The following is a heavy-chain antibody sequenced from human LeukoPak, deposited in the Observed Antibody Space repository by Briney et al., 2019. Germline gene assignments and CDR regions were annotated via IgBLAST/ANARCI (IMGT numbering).Heavy chain of an antibody. CDR3: ARHRITMVRGGWYFDL. D-gene: IGHD3-10*01. Sequence: GGSLRLSCAASGFTFSSYGMHWVRQAPGKGLEWVAVISYDGSNKYYADSVKGRFTISRDNSKNTLYLQMNSLRAEDTAVYYCARHRITMVRGGWYFDLWGRGTLVTVSS. V-gene: IGHV3-30*03. J-gene: IGHJ2*01. CDR1: GFTFSSYG. CDR2: ISYDGSNK.